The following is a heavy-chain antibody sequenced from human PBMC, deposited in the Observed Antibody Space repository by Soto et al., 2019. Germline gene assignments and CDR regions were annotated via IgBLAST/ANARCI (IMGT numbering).Heavy chain of an antibody. J-gene: IGHJ4*02. V-gene: IGHV6-1*01. CDR2: TYYRSKWYN. D-gene: IGHD2-21*02. Sequence: PSQTLSLTCAISGDSVSSNSAAWNWIRQSLARGLEWLGRTYYRSKWYNDYVVSMKSRLTINPDTSKNQFSLQLNSVTPEDTAVYYCARGSDSSFDYWGQGSLVTVSS. CDR3: ARGSDSSFDY. CDR1: GDSVSSNSAA.